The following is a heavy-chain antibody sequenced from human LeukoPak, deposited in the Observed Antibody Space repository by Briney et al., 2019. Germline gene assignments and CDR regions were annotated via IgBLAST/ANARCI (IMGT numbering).Heavy chain of an antibody. CDR2: IYYSGST. CDR1: GGSIISYY. V-gene: IGHV4-59*01. Sequence: PSETLSLTCTVSGGSIISYYWSWIRQPPGKGLEWIGYIYYSGSTNYNPSLKSRVTISVDTSKNQFSLKLSSVTAADTAVYYCARRYSSGWFDNWFDLWGQGTLVTVSS. CDR3: ARRYSSGWFDNWFDL. D-gene: IGHD6-19*01. J-gene: IGHJ5*02.